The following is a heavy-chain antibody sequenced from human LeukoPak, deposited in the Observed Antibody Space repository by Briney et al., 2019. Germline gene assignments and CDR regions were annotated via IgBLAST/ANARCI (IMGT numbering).Heavy chain of an antibody. V-gene: IGHV3-48*02. D-gene: IGHD1-26*01. J-gene: IGHJ4*02. CDR2: ITASGTAM. CDR3: ASSGSYRFDY. CDR1: GFTFSSYS. Sequence: GGSLRLSCAASGFTFSSYSMNWVRQDPGKGLEWVSHITASGTAMFYADSVKGRFTISRDNAKNSLYLQMNSLRDEDTAVYYCASSGSYRFDYWGQGTLVTVSS.